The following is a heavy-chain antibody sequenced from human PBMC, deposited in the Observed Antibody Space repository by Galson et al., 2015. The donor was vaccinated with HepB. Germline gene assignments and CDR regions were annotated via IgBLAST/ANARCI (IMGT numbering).Heavy chain of an antibody. D-gene: IGHD3-3*01. CDR2: VFTRGST. CDR3: ARDRSVDFSPPILSFDY. J-gene: IGHJ4*02. V-gene: IGHV4-4*07. Sequence: SETLSLTCTVSGVSISSYYWSWIRQPAGKGLEWIGRVFTRGSTQYNPSLKSRVTTSVETSKNQFSLKLTSGTAADTAVYYCARDRSVDFSPPILSFDYWGQGTLFTVSS. CDR1: GVSISSYY.